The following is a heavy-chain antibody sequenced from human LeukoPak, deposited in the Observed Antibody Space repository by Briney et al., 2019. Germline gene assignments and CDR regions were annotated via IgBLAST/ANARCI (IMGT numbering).Heavy chain of an antibody. CDR1: GFTFSSYG. Sequence: GGSLRLSCAASGFTFSSYGMHWVRQAPGKGLEWVAFIRYEGNDKYYADSVKGRFTISRDNSKSTLYLEMNRLRAEDTAVYYCAKDLMRDKWYGESWGQGTLVAVSS. D-gene: IGHD3-10*01. V-gene: IGHV3-30*02. CDR2: IRYEGNDK. CDR3: AKDLMRDKWYGES. J-gene: IGHJ4*02.